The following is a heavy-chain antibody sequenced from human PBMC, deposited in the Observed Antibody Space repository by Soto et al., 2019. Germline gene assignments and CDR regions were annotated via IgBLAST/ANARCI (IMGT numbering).Heavy chain of an antibody. CDR3: ARTTAVPNSLRSRYFFDY. CDR2: VYHSGTT. V-gene: IGHV4-61*01. Sequence: SETLSLTCSVSGGSVSDKTYYWSWIRQPPGKRLEWIGYVYHSGTTNYNPSLKSRVTISVDLSKNQFSLRLSSVTTADTALYYCARTTAVPNSLRSRYFFDYWGQGTLVTVSS. CDR1: GGSVSDKTYY. D-gene: IGHD4-17*01. J-gene: IGHJ4*02.